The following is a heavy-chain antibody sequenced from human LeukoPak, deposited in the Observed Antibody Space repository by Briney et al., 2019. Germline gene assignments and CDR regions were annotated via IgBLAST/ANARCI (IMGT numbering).Heavy chain of an antibody. J-gene: IGHJ6*03. CDR3: AKGDFYGSGRDYYYYMDV. CDR2: ISGSGGRT. D-gene: IGHD3-10*01. V-gene: IGHV3-23*01. Sequence: GGSLRLSCEASGFTFTTYSMTWVRQAPGKGLEWVSAISGSGGRTYYADSVKGRFTISRDNSKNTLYLQMNSLRAEDTAVYNCAKGDFYGSGRDYYYYMDVWGKGTTVTISS. CDR1: GFTFTTYS.